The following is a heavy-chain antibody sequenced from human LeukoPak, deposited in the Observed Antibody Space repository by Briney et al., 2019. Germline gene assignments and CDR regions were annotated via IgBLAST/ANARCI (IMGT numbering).Heavy chain of an antibody. V-gene: IGHV4-59*08. CDR2: ISYTGST. D-gene: IGHD3-16*02. CDR3: ASVRGLGVITPYLDY. J-gene: IGHJ4*02. Sequence: SETLSLTCTVSGGSINSDHWSWIRQPPGKGQEWTGCISYTGSTHYNPSLKSRVTILVDTSKNHFSLKLSSVTAADTAVYYCASVRGLGVITPYLDYWGQGTLVTVSS. CDR1: GGSINSDH.